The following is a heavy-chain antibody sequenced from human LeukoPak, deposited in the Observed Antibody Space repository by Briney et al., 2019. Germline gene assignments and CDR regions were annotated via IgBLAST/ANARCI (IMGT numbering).Heavy chain of an antibody. CDR3: ATSTPYYYDSSGYALQH. J-gene: IGHJ1*01. V-gene: IGHV4-34*01. D-gene: IGHD3-22*01. CDR1: GGSFSGYY. CDR2: INHSGST. Sequence: PSETLSLTCAVYGGSFSGYYWSWIRQPPGKGLEWIGEINHSGSTNYNPSLKSRVTISVDTSQNQFSLRLSSVTAADTAVYYCATSTPYYYDSSGYALQHWGQGTLVTVSS.